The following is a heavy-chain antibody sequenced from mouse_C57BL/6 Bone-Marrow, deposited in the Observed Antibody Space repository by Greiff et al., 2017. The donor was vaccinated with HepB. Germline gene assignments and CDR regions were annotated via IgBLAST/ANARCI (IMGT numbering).Heavy chain of an antibody. Sequence: QVQLQQPGAELVKPGASVTLSCKASGYTFTSYWLHWVKQRLGQGLVWIGMIHPNSGSTNYNEKFKSKATLTVDKSSSTAYMQLSSLTSEDSAVYYCARKGNGSSAMDYWGQGTSVTVSS. J-gene: IGHJ4*01. CDR1: GYTFTSYW. CDR2: IHPNSGST. CDR3: ARKGNGSSAMDY. D-gene: IGHD1-1*01. V-gene: IGHV1-64*01.